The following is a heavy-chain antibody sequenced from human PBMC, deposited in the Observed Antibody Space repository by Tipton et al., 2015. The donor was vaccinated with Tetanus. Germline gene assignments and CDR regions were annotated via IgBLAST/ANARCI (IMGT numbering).Heavy chain of an antibody. V-gene: IGHV4-39*01. CDR3: ARSADNWFDP. CDR2: IYYNGNA. Sequence: TLSLTCTVSRGSMNSGTFYWDWIRQSPGKGLEWLGNIYYNGNALENPSLKGRVTLSLDRSKNHFSLKLTSVTAADTAVYYCARSADNWFDPWGQGILVTVSS. CDR1: RGSMNSGTFY. J-gene: IGHJ5*02.